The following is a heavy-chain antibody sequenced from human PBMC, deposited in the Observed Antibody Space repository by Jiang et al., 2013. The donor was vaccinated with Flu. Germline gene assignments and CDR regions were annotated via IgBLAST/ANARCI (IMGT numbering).Heavy chain of an antibody. D-gene: IGHD3-22*01. CDR3: ARLSKGRWTFDSSGYYFDY. J-gene: IGHJ4*02. CDR2: IYPGDSDT. CDR1: GYSFTSYW. V-gene: IGHV5-51*01. Sequence: GAEVKKPGESLKISCKGSGYSFTSYWIGWVRQMPGKGLEWMGIIYPGDSDTRYSPSFQGQVTISADKSISTAYLQWSSLKASDTAMYYCARLSKGRWTFDSSGYYFDYWGQGTLVTVSS.